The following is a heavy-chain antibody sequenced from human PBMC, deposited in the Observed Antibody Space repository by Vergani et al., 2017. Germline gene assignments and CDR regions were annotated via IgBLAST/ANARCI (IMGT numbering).Heavy chain of an antibody. Sequence: QLQLQESGPGLVKPSETLSLTCTVSGGSISSSSYYWGWIRQPPGKGLEWIGSIYYSGSTNYNPSLKSRVTISVDTSKNQFSLKLSSVTAADTAVYYCASAGRGLYLTDVWGKGTTVTVSS. J-gene: IGHJ6*04. V-gene: IGHV4-39*07. CDR1: GGSISSSSYY. CDR3: ASAGRGLYLTDV. CDR2: IYYSGST. D-gene: IGHD2-8*01.